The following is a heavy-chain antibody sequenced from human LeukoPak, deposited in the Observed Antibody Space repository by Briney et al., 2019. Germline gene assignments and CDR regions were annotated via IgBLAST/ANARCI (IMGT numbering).Heavy chain of an antibody. CDR3: ARAGTRPYYFDY. V-gene: IGHV4-30-4*01. CDR2: IYYSGST. J-gene: IGHJ4*02. Sequence: SETLSLTCTVSGGSISTSSYYWGWIRQPPGKGLEWIGYIYYSGSTYYNPSLKSRVTISVDTSKNQFSLKLSSVTAADTAVYYCARAGTRPYYFDYWGQGTLVTVSS. CDR1: GGSISTSSYY. D-gene: IGHD1-1*01.